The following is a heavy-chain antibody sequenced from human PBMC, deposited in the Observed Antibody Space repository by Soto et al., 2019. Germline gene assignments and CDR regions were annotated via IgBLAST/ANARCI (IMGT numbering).Heavy chain of an antibody. D-gene: IGHD5-12*01. CDR3: ARDVGDVMSTIQGHGMDV. V-gene: IGHV3-33*01. CDR1: GFTFSHYG. CDR2: QWFDGSNK. J-gene: IGHJ6*02. Sequence: QVQLVESGGAVVQPGRSLRLSCVGSGFTFSHYGMHWVRQAPGKGLEWVAVQWFDGSNKFHADSVKGRFTISRDNSQNTLYLQMNSLRAEDTAVYYYARDVGDVMSTIQGHGMDVWGQGTTVTVSS.